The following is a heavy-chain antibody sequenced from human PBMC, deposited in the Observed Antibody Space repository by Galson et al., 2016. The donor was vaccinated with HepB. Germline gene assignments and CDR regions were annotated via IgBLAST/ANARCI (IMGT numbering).Heavy chain of an antibody. CDR3: ARGILDYGGNAFDY. V-gene: IGHV4-39*01. CDR1: GGSMSSNSYY. D-gene: IGHD4/OR15-4a*01. CDR2: SFYSGNS. Sequence: SETLSLTCTVSGGSMSSNSYYWGWIRQSPGKGLEWIGNSFYSGNSFYNPSLKSRVNIYLDTSKNEISLNLKSVTAADTAVYYCARGILDYGGNAFDYWGQGTLVTVSS. J-gene: IGHJ4*02.